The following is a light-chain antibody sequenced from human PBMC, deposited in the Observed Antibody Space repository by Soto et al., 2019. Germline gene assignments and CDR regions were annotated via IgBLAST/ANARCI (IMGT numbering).Light chain of an antibody. CDR1: QSVGSY. Sequence: EIVLTQSPATLSLSPGERATLSCRTSQSVGSYLAWYQQKPGQAPRLLIYDAFNRATGIPARFSGSGSGTDFTLTVSSLEPEDFGVYYCQQRSDWRTFGQGTK. CDR2: DAF. V-gene: IGKV3-11*01. CDR3: QQRSDWRT. J-gene: IGKJ1*01.